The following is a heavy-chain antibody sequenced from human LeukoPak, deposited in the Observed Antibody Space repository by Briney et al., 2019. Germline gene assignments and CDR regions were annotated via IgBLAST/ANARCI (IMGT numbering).Heavy chain of an antibody. CDR2: IYTSGST. J-gene: IGHJ1*01. CDR1: GGSISSGGYY. V-gene: IGHV4-61*09. Sequence: SETLSLTCTVSGGSISSGGYYWSWIRQPAGKGLEWIGHIYTSGSTNYNPSLKSRVTISVDTSKNQFSLKLSSVSAADTAVYYCARMGYYYDSSGYWEYFQHWGQGTLVTVSS. CDR3: ARMGYYYDSSGYWEYFQH. D-gene: IGHD3-22*01.